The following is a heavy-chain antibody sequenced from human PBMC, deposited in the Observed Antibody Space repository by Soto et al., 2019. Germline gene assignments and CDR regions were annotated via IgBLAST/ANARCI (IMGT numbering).Heavy chain of an antibody. CDR3: VGGQYYFDY. CDR1: GFPFSSYG. D-gene: IGHD3-10*01. J-gene: IGHJ4*02. CDR2: ISYDGSNQ. V-gene: IGHV3-30*03. Sequence: QVQLVESGGGVVQPGRSLRLSCAASGFPFSSYGMHWVREAPGKGLEWVAFISYDGSNQDYADAVKGRFTISRDNSASTLYMQMNSLRPEDTALYYCVGGQYYFDYRGQGTLVTVSP.